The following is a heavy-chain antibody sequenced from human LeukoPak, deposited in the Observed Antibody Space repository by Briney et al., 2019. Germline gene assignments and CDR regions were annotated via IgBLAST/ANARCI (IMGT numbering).Heavy chain of an antibody. CDR3: ARNYYDSSGYYYFYYYYCYMDV. D-gene: IGHD3-22*01. J-gene: IGHJ6*03. Sequence: ASVKVSCKASGHTFTSYGISWVRQAPGQGLEWMGWISAYNGNTNYAQKLQGRVTMTTDTSTSTAYMELRSLRSDDTAVYYCARNYYDSSGYYYFYYYYCYMDVWGKGTTVTISS. CDR1: GHTFTSYG. CDR2: ISAYNGNT. V-gene: IGHV1-18*01.